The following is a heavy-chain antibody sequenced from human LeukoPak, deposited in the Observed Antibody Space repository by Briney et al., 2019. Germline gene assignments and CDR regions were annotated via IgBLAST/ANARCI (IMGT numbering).Heavy chain of an antibody. J-gene: IGHJ4*02. V-gene: IGHV3-30*02. Sequence: PGGSLRLSCAASGFTFSSYGMHWVRQAPGKGLEWVAFIRYDGSNKYYADSVKGRFTISRDNTLYLQMNSLRAEDTAVYCCAKDYCSSTSCFFFDYWGQGTLVTVSS. CDR3: AKDYCSSTSCFFFDY. CDR1: GFTFSSYG. D-gene: IGHD2-2*01. CDR2: IRYDGSNK.